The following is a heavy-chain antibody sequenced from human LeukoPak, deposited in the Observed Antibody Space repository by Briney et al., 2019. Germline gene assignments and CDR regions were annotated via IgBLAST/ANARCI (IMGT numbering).Heavy chain of an antibody. J-gene: IGHJ5*02. CDR1: GGSFSGYY. CDR2: INHSGST. Sequence: SETLSLTCAVYGGSFSGYYWSWIRQPPGKGLEWIGEINHSGSTNYNPSLKSRVTISVDMSKNQFSLKLSSVTAADTAVYYCARADGDYVDWFDPWGQGTLVTVSS. V-gene: IGHV4-34*01. D-gene: IGHD4-17*01. CDR3: ARADGDYVDWFDP.